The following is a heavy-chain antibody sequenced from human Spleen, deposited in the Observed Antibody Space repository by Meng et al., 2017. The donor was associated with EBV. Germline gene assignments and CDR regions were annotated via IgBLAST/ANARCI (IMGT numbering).Heavy chain of an antibody. V-gene: IGHV3-21*02. J-gene: IGHJ5*02. CDR2: ISSGNSYI. Sequence: EVQLVESGGGLVNTGESLRLSCAASGFIFSNYNMNWVRQAPAKGLEWVSAISSGNSYIYYADSVKGRFTISRDNAKNSLSLQMSSLRAEDTAVYYCARLSGTGWFDPWGPGTMVTVSS. D-gene: IGHD1-7*01. CDR1: GFIFSNYN. CDR3: ARLSGTGWFDP.